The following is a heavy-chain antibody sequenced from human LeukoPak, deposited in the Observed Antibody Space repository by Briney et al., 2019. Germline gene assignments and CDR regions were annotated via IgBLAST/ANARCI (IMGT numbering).Heavy chain of an antibody. Sequence: GASVKVSCKASGYTFTSYGISWVRQAPGQGLEWMGWISTYNGDTNYAQKLQGRVTMTTDTSTNTAYMELRSLRSDDTAVYYCAREGLGELNLDYWGQGTLVTVSS. V-gene: IGHV1-18*01. CDR2: ISTYNGDT. CDR3: AREGLGELNLDY. J-gene: IGHJ4*02. CDR1: GYTFTSYG. D-gene: IGHD3-16*01.